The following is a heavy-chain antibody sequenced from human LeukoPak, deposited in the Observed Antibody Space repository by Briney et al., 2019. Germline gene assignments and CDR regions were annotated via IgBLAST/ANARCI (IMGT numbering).Heavy chain of an antibody. CDR3: ARWTDWYFDL. CDR1: GISFSNYW. J-gene: IGHJ2*01. V-gene: IGHV3-7*01. D-gene: IGHD3/OR15-3a*01. CDR2: IKEDGSDK. Sequence: GGSLRLSCAASGISFSNYWMTWIRQAPEKELQWVANIKEDGSDKNYADSVKGRFTISRDNAKNLLYLQMNSLRAEDTAVYYCARWTDWYFDLWGRGTLVTVSS.